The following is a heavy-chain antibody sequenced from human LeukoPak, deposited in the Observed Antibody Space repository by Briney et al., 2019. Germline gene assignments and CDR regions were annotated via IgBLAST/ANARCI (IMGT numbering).Heavy chain of an antibody. CDR2: IYYSGST. CDR3: ARGILNRAARTGPSVYYFDY. J-gene: IGHJ4*02. CDR1: GGSISSYY. Sequence: SETLSLTCAVSGGSISSYYWTWIRQPPGKGLEWLGYIYYSGSTNYNPSLKSRVTISLDTSKNQFSLRLTSVTAADTAVYYCARGILNRAARTGPSVYYFDYWGQGTLVTVSS. D-gene: IGHD6-6*01. V-gene: IGHV4-59*01.